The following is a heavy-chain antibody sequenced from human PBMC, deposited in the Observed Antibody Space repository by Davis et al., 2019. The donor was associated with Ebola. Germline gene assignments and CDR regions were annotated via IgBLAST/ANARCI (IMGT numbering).Heavy chain of an antibody. CDR1: EFTFSDHS. V-gene: IGHV3-48*02. Sequence: PGGSLRLSCAASEFTFSDHSMNWVRQAPGKGLDWISYISGGSRTIYYADSVKGRFTISRDNAKNSLYLQMNSLRDEDTAVYYCVRDNRRGYGMDVWGQGNPGHRLL. J-gene: IGHJ6*02. CDR3: VRDNRRGYGMDV. CDR2: ISGGSRTI.